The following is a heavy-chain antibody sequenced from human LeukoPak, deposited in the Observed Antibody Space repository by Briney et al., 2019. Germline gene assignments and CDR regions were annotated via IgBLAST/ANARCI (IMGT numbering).Heavy chain of an antibody. D-gene: IGHD3-3*01. Sequence: PSETLSLTCTVSGGSISSGDYYWSWIRQPPGKGLEWLGYIYYSGSTYYNPSLKSRVTISVDTSKNQFSLKLSSGTAADTAVYYCARFARFLAFDPWGQGTLVTVSS. J-gene: IGHJ5*02. CDR1: GGSISSGDYY. CDR2: IYYSGST. V-gene: IGHV4-30-4*01. CDR3: ARFARFLAFDP.